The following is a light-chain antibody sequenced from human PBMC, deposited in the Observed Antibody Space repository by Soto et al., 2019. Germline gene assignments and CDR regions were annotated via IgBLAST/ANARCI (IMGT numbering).Light chain of an antibody. J-gene: IGKJ1*01. V-gene: IGKV1-5*01. CDR1: QTIIGY. CDR3: QQYNSYS. CDR2: HAS. Sequence: DIQMTQSPSSLSASIGDSVTITCRASQTIIGYLNWYQQKPGTAPKLLIYHASTLESGVPSRFSGSGSGTEFTLTISSLQPDDFATYYCQQYNSYSFGQGTKVDIK.